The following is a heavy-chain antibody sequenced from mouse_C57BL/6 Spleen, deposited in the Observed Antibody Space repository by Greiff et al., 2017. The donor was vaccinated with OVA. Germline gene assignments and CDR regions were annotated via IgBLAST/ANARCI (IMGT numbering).Heavy chain of an antibody. CDR2: ISSGGSYT. CDR1: GFTFSSYG. Sequence: EVKLVESGGDLVKPGGSLKLSCAASGFTFSSYGMSWVRQTPDKRLEWVATISSGGSYTYYPDSVKGRFTISRDNAKNTLYLQMSSLKSEDTAMYYCAGRDYSRAGFAYWGQGTLVTVSA. V-gene: IGHV5-6*02. D-gene: IGHD1-1*01. J-gene: IGHJ3*01. CDR3: AGRDYSRAGFAY.